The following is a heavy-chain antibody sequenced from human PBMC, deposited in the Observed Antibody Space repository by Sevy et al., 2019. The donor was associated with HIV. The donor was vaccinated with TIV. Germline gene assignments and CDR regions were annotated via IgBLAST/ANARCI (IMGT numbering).Heavy chain of an antibody. J-gene: IGHJ6*02. V-gene: IGHV3-7*03. D-gene: IGHD1-26*01. Sequence: GGSLRLSCAASGFTFSNYWMTWVRQAPGKGLEWVANIKRDGSEGYYLASVKGRFTISRDNAKKSLYLQMNSLTAEDTAVYYCARDCNSASCLWGLDVWGQGTTVTVSS. CDR2: IKRDGSEG. CDR1: GFTFSNYW. CDR3: ARDCNSASCLWGLDV.